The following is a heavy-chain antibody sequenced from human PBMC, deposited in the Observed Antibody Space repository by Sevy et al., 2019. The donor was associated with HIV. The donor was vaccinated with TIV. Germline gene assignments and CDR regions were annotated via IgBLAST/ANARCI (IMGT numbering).Heavy chain of an antibody. Sequence: SETLSLTCAVYGGSFSGYYWNWIRQSPGKGLEWIGEINHSGSTHYNPSLKSRVTISVDTPKNRFSLRLNSVTAAETAVYYCARAPPVVVVPGAPSWFDPWGQGTLVTVSS. CDR2: INHSGST. CDR3: ARAPPVVVVPGAPSWFDP. J-gene: IGHJ5*02. V-gene: IGHV4-34*01. D-gene: IGHD2-2*01. CDR1: GGSFSGYY.